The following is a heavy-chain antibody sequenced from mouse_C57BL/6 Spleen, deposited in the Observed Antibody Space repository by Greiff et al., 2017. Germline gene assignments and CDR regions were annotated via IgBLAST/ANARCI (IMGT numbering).Heavy chain of an antibody. Sequence: QVQLQQSGPGLVQPSQSLSITCTVSGFSLTSYGVHWVRQSPGKGLEWLGVIWGGGSTDYNAAFMSRLSITKDNSKSQVFFKMNSLQADDTAIYYCAKNRGDYYGSSYIDYWGQGTTRTVSS. CDR3: AKNRGDYYGSSYIDY. CDR1: GFSLTSYG. J-gene: IGHJ2*01. CDR2: IWGGGST. V-gene: IGHV2-5*01. D-gene: IGHD1-1*01.